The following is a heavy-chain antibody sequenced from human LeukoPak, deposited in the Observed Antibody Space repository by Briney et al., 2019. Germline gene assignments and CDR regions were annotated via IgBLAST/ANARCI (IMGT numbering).Heavy chain of an antibody. CDR3: TTEYSRWILSKPFDY. Sequence: PGGSLRLSCAASGLTFSNAWMSWVRQAPGKGLEWFGRIKSKTDGETTDYAAPVKGRFTISRDDSKNTLYLQMNSLKTEDTAVYYCTTEYSRWILSKPFDYWGQGTLVTVSS. D-gene: IGHD1-1*01. CDR1: GLTFSNAW. V-gene: IGHV3-15*01. J-gene: IGHJ4*02. CDR2: IKSKTDGETT.